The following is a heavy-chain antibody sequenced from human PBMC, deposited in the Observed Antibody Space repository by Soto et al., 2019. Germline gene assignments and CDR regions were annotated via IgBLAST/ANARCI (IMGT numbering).Heavy chain of an antibody. D-gene: IGHD6-19*01. J-gene: IGHJ6*02. CDR3: TIPLVSGGWTESSMDV. CDR1: GFTFSGSA. V-gene: IGHV3-73*01. Sequence: PGGSLRLSCAASGFTFSGSAMHWVRQASGKGLEWVGRIRSKANSYATAYAASVKGRFTISRDDSKNTAYLQMNSLKTEDTAVYYCTIPLVSGGWTESSMDVWGQGTTVTVSS. CDR2: IRSKANSYAT.